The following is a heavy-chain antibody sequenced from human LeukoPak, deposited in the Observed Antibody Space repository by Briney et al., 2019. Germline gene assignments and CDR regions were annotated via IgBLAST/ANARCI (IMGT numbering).Heavy chain of an antibody. D-gene: IGHD3-10*01. CDR1: GFTFSSYE. CDR2: ISTSGSSI. J-gene: IGHJ4*02. Sequence: GGSLRLSCAASGFTFSSYEMNWVRQAPGKGLEWVSYISTSGSSIYYADSVKGRFTISRDSARNSLYLQMNSLRAEDTAVYYCARDGGSGSYYIDYWGQGTLVTVSS. V-gene: IGHV3-48*03. CDR3: ARDGGSGSYYIDY.